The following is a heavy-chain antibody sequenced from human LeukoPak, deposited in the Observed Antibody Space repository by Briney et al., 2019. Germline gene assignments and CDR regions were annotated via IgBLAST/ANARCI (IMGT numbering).Heavy chain of an antibody. CDR1: GYTFTSNY. CDR2: IYPRDGST. Sequence: GASVKVSCKASGYTFTSNYIHWVRQAPGQGLEWMGMIYPRDGSTNYAQMFQERVTLTWDVSTSTAYMVLSSLRSEDTAIYYCASDPPYTSSSAWWGQGTLVTVSS. CDR3: ASDPPYTSSSAW. V-gene: IGHV1-46*01. J-gene: IGHJ4*02. D-gene: IGHD2-2*01.